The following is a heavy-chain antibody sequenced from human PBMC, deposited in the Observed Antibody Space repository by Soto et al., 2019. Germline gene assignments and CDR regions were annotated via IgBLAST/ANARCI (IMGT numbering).Heavy chain of an antibody. J-gene: IGHJ6*02. CDR3: AKGVRRTWNAMDV. Sequence: EVQLVESGGDLLQPGGSLRLSCAGFGFSLDDYTMHWVRQAPGKGLEWVSGITWNSDIRAYAASVRGRFTVSKDSAKNSLYLQMNSLRIEDTALYYCAKGVRRTWNAMDVGGQGTAVIVSS. D-gene: IGHD1-1*01. CDR2: ITWNSDIR. V-gene: IGHV3-9*01. CDR1: GFSLDDYT.